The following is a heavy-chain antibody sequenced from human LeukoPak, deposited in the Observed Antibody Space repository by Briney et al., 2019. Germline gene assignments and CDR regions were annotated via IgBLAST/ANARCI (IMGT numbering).Heavy chain of an antibody. CDR1: GFTFSSYA. V-gene: IGHV3-23*01. J-gene: IGHJ4*02. Sequence: GSLRLSCAASGFTFSSYAMSWVRQAPGKGLEWVSAISGSGGSTYYADSVKGRFTISRDNSKNTLYLQMNSLRAEDTAVYYCAKEGQAYYYDSSGYPDYWGQGTLVTVSS. D-gene: IGHD3-22*01. CDR2: ISGSGGST. CDR3: AKEGQAYYYDSSGYPDY.